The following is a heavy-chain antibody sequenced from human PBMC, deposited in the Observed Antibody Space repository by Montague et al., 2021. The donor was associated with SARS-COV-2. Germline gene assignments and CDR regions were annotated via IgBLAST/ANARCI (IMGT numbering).Heavy chain of an antibody. CDR1: GGSITNNIDY. V-gene: IGHV4-39*02. J-gene: IGHJ3*01. Sequence: SETLSLTCTVSGGSITNNIDYWAWIRQPQGKGLEGIGCIYYTGNTYYNPSLKSRVTISVVTTKNHFTLKLSSVTAAETAVYYCARLKRYFDSSGSPSAFDFWGQGTKVTVSS. CDR3: ARLKRYFDSSGSPSAFDF. CDR2: IYYTGNT. D-gene: IGHD3-22*01.